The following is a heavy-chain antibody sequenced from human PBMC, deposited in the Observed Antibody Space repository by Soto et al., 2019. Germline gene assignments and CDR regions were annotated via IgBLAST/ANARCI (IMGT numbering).Heavy chain of an antibody. Sequence: QVQLVQSGAEVKKPGASVKVSCKASGYTFTSYGISWVRQAPGQGLEWMGWISAYKGNTNYAQKLQGRVTMTTDTSTSRAYMELRGLRSDDTAVYYCARDIYGYSSGWLNWFDPWGQGTLVTVSS. CDR2: ISAYKGNT. J-gene: IGHJ5*02. D-gene: IGHD6-19*01. V-gene: IGHV1-18*01. CDR1: GYTFTSYG. CDR3: ARDIYGYSSGWLNWFDP.